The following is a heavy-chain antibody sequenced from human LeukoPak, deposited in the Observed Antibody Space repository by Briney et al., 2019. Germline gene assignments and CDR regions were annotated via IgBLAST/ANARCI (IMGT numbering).Heavy chain of an antibody. CDR1: GFTFSRFA. J-gene: IGHJ4*02. V-gene: IGHV3-23*01. CDR3: AKDEGRLITNWYRQY. Sequence: GGSLRLSCEACGFTFSRFAMTLVRQAPGRGLEWVSTIEQDSSATYSADSVRGRFAISRDNSKNTLYLQLNSLTAEDTAMYYCAKDEGRLITNWYRQYWGQGTLVTVSS. D-gene: IGHD1-1*01. CDR2: IEQDSSAT.